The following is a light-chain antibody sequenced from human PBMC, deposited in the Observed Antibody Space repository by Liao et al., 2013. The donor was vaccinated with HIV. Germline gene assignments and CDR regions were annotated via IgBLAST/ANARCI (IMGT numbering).Light chain of an antibody. V-gene: IGLV3-1*01. Sequence: SYELTQPPSVSVSPGQTASITCSGDKLGDKYACWYQQKPGQSPVLVIYQDSQRPSGIPERFSGSNSGNTATLTISGTQAMDEADYYCQAWDSNTVVFGG. CDR2: QDS. CDR3: QAWDSNTVV. CDR1: KLGDKY. J-gene: IGLJ3*02.